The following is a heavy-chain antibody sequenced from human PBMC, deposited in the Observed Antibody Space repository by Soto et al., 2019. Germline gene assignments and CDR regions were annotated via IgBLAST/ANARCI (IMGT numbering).Heavy chain of an antibody. CDR2: IWYDGSNK. D-gene: IGHD4-17*01. Sequence: QVQLVESGGGVVQPGRSLRLSCAASGFTFSSYGMHWVRQAPGKGLEWVAVIWYDGSNKYYADSVKGRFTISRDNSKNTLYLQMNSLRAEDTAVYYCAREENDYGDYVAPYDYWGQGTLVTVSS. V-gene: IGHV3-33*01. CDR1: GFTFSSYG. J-gene: IGHJ4*02. CDR3: AREENDYGDYVAPYDY.